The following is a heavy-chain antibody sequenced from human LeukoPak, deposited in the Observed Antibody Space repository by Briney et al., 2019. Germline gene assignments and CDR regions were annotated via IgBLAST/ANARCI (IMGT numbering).Heavy chain of an antibody. J-gene: IGHJ4*02. V-gene: IGHV4-34*01. Sequence: SETLTLTCTVSGGSISSHYWSWIRQPPGKGLEWIGEINHSGSTNYNPSLKSRVTISVDTSKNQFSLKLSSVTAADTAVYYCARGQVGRAGTFRIWAYFDHWGQGTLVIVSS. D-gene: IGHD6-19*01. CDR3: ARGQVGRAGTFRIWAYFDH. CDR2: INHSGST. CDR1: GGSISSHY.